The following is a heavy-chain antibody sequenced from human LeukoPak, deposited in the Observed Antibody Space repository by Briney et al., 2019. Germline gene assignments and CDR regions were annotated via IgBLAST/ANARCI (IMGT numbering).Heavy chain of an antibody. D-gene: IGHD3-22*01. Sequence: GRSLRLSCAASGFTFSYYTMHWVRQARAKGLEWVAVISYDGSNEYYADSVKGRFTISRDNSKNTLYLQMNSLRVEDTAVYYCARVLNYYDSSGYYFSYWGQGTLVTVSS. CDR3: ARVLNYYDSSGYYFSY. J-gene: IGHJ4*02. V-gene: IGHV3-30-3*01. CDR1: GFTFSYYT. CDR2: ISYDGSNE.